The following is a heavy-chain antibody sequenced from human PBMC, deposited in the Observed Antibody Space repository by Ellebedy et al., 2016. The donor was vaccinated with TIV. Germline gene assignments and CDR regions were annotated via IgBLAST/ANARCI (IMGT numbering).Heavy chain of an antibody. D-gene: IGHD6-13*01. CDR2: ISSSKSTT. Sequence: GGSLRLSXAASGFTFTSYSMSWVRQAPGKGLEWISYISSSKSTTYYADSVKGRFTISRDNAKNSLFLQMNSLRAEDTALYYCARGGYSALNTYFDYWGQGILVTVSS. CDR1: GFTFTSYS. J-gene: IGHJ4*02. V-gene: IGHV3-48*04. CDR3: ARGGYSALNTYFDY.